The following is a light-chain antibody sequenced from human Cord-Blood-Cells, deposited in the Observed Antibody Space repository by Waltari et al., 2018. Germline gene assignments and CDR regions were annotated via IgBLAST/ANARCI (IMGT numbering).Light chain of an antibody. CDR3: LLYYGGAQLV. J-gene: IGLJ3*02. V-gene: IGLV7-43*01. Sequence: QTVVTQQPSLTVSPGPTVPPTCSSSSGAVTGGYYPTWSQQKPGQAPRALIYSTSNKHSWTPARFSGSLLGGKAALTLSGVQPEDEAEYYCLLYYGGAQLVFGGGTKLTVL. CDR2: STS. CDR1: SGAVTGGYY.